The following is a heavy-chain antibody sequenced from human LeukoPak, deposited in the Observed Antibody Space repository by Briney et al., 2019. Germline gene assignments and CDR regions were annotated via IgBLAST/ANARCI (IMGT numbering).Heavy chain of an antibody. D-gene: IGHD3-22*01. CDR2: ISSSSSTI. CDR1: GFTFSSYN. Sequence: PGGSLRLSCAASGFTFSSYNMNWVRQAPGKGLEWVSYISSSSSTIYYADSVKGRFTISRDNAKNSLYLQMNSLRDEDTAVYYCARDYYDSSGYYYGSDWGQGTTVTVSS. V-gene: IGHV3-48*02. J-gene: IGHJ6*02. CDR3: ARDYYDSSGYYYGSD.